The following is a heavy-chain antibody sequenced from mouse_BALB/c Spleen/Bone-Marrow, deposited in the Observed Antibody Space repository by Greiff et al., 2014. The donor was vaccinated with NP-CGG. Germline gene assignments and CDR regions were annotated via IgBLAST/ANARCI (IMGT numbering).Heavy chain of an antibody. CDR3: ARSDYGYYYYAMDY. CDR1: GYTFTDYY. CDR2: INPNNGDT. Sequence: VQLQQSGPELVKPGASVKMSCKASGYTFTDYYMKWVKRSHGKSLEWIGDINPNNGDTFYNQKFKGKATLTVDKSSSTAYMQLDSLTSEDSALYYCARSDYGYYYYAMDYWGQGTSVTVSS. J-gene: IGHJ4*01. D-gene: IGHD2-1*01. V-gene: IGHV1-26*01.